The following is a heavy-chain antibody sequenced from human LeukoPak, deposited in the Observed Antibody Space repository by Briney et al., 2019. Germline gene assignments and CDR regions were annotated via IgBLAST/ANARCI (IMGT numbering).Heavy chain of an antibody. D-gene: IGHD3-16*01. CDR1: GGSISSGDYY. CDR3: ARGVYDYVWGTSALYYFDY. CDR2: IYYSGST. Sequence: SQTLSLTCTVSGGSISSGDYYWSWIRQPPGKGLEWIGYIYYSGSTYYNPSLKSRVTISVDTSKNQFSLKLSSVTAADTAVYYCARGVYDYVWGTSALYYFDYWGQGTLVTVSS. V-gene: IGHV4-30-4*08. J-gene: IGHJ4*02.